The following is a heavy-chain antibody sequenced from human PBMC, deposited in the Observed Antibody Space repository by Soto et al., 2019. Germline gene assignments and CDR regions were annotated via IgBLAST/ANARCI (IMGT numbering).Heavy chain of an antibody. D-gene: IGHD2-21*02. CDR3: ARGVPDRYPNYV. Sequence: GGSLRLSCAASEFTFSNYWMHWVRQAPGKGLVWVSRIKGDGSITNYADSVKGRFTISRDNAKNTLFLQMDSVTAEDTAVYYCARGVPDRYPNYVWSRRTTVTVSS. V-gene: IGHV3-74*01. CDR1: EFTFSNYW. CDR2: IKGDGSIT. J-gene: IGHJ6*02.